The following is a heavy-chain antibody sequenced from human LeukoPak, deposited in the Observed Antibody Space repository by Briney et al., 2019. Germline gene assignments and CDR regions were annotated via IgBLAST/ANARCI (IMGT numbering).Heavy chain of an antibody. V-gene: IGHV3-9*03. Sequence: GGSLRLSCAASGFTFDDYAMHWVRQAPGKGLEWVSGISWNSGSIGYADSVKGRFTISRDSAKNSLYLQMNSLRAEDMALYYCAKGGFDWSIDAFDIWGQGTMVTVSS. D-gene: IGHD3-9*01. CDR2: ISWNSGSI. CDR3: AKGGFDWSIDAFDI. J-gene: IGHJ3*02. CDR1: GFTFDDYA.